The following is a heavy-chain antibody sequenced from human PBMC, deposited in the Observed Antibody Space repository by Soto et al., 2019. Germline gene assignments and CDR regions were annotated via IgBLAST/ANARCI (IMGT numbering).Heavy chain of an antibody. CDR1: GGSINSGGYS. V-gene: IGHV4-30-2*01. J-gene: IGHJ6*02. Sequence: QLQLQESGSGLVKPSQTLSLTCAVSGGSINSGGYSWSWIRQPPGKGLEWIGFICHSGSTYYNPSLKSRVTISMDTSKNHFSLKLSSVTAADTAVYYCARRSCNSPSCYYYGLDVWGHGTTVTVSS. D-gene: IGHD2-2*01. CDR2: ICHSGST. CDR3: ARRSCNSPSCYYYGLDV.